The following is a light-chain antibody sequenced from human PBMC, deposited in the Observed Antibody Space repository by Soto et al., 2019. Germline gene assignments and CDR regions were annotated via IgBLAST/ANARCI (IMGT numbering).Light chain of an antibody. CDR1: QSISSY. J-gene: IGKJ4*01. CDR2: AAS. Sequence: DIQMTQSPSSLSASVGDRVTITCRASQSISSYLNWDQQKPGKAPKLLIYAASSLQSGVPSRFSGSGSGTDFTLTISSLQPEDSATYYCQQRSSAPSFGGGTKVEIK. V-gene: IGKV1-39*01. CDR3: QQRSSAPS.